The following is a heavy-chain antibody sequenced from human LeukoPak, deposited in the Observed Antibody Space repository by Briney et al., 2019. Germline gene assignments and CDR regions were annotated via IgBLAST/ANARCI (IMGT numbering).Heavy chain of an antibody. CDR3: ARVYLRHHFDY. J-gene: IGHJ4*02. CDR1: GFTFDDYG. Sequence: PGGSLRLSCAASGFTFDDYGMSWVRQTPGKGLEWIFGINWNGFSTAYADSVKGRFTISRDNTKNSLYLQMNSLRAEDTAVYYCARVYLRHHFDYWGQGTLVTVSS. CDR2: INWNGFST. V-gene: IGHV3-20*04.